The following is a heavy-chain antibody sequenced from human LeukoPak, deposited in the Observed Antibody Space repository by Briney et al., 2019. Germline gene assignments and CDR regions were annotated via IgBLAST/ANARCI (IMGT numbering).Heavy chain of an antibody. CDR2: IYTSGST. Sequence: SEPLTLPCTVSGRSISSYHGIWLRQSPGRGLEWIWYIYTSGSTNYNSSRKSRVSISGDTSKYHFSLKLSSVNAADTAVYYGARTAMVWCFDYWGQGTLVTVSS. D-gene: IGHD5-18*01. V-gene: IGHV4-4*09. J-gene: IGHJ4*02. CDR3: ARTAMVWCFDY. CDR1: GRSISSYH.